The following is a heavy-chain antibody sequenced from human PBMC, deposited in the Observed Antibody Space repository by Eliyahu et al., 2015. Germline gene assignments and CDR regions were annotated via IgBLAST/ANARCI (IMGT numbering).Heavy chain of an antibody. V-gene: IGHV5-51*03. D-gene: IGHD1-26*01. CDR3: ARYPKYSGSFYFDY. J-gene: IGHJ4*02. Sequence: EVQLVQSGAEVKKPGESLKISCKGSGYAFRTYWIAWVRQQPGKGLEWMGVIYPGDSDTRYSPSFQGQVTFSVDDFITAYLQWSSLKASDTAVYYCARYPKYSGSFYFDYWGQGTLVTVSX. CDR2: IYPGDSDT. CDR1: GYAFRTYW.